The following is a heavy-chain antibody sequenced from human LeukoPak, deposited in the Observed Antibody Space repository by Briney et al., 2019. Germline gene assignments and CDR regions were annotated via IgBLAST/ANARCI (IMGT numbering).Heavy chain of an antibody. J-gene: IGHJ4*02. CDR2: IKQDGSEK. CDR3: ARDYTGFDY. D-gene: IGHD1-1*01. CDR1: GFTFSNSA. V-gene: IGHV3-7*01. Sequence: GGSLRLSCAASGFTFSNSALSWVRQAPGKGLEWVANIKQDGSEKYYVDSVKGRFTISRDNAKNSLYLQMNSLRAEDTAVYYCARDYTGFDYWGQGTLVTVSS.